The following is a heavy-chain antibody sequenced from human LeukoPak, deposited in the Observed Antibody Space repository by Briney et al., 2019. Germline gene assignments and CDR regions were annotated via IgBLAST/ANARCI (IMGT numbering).Heavy chain of an antibody. CDR2: ISSSGTTI. J-gene: IGHJ4*02. CDR1: GFTFSSYE. Sequence: GGSLRLSCAASGFTFSSYEMMWVRQAPGKGLEFLSYISSSGTTIYYADSVKGRFTISRDNAKNSLYLQMNSLRVEDTAVYYCARDGGGGYNQIDFWGQGTLVTVSS. V-gene: IGHV3-48*03. D-gene: IGHD5-24*01. CDR3: ARDGGGGYNQIDF.